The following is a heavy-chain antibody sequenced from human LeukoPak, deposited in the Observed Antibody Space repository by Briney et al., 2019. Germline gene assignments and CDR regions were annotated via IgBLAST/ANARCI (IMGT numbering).Heavy chain of an antibody. J-gene: IGHJ4*02. D-gene: IGHD1-14*01. CDR3: AADVVEPLAQIDF. Sequence: PGGSLRLSCAASGFTFYSAWMNWVRQVPGKGLEWVGRVRRKTDGESTDYAAAVKGRFTVSRDDSKDTVFLEMNSLKTVDTAVYYCAADVVEPLAQIDFWGQGTLVTVSS. CDR2: VRRKTDGEST. CDR1: GFTFYSAW. V-gene: IGHV3-15*01.